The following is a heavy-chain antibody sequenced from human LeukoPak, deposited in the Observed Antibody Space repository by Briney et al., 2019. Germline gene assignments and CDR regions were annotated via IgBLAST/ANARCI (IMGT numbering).Heavy chain of an antibody. V-gene: IGHV1-18*01. CDR3: ARYYDSSGYCYFDY. CDR2: ISVYNGNT. D-gene: IGHD3-22*01. Sequence: GASVKVSCKASGYTFTIYGISWVRQAPGQGLEWMGWISVYNGNTNYAQKLQGRVTMTTDTSTSTAYMELRSLRSDDTAVYYCARYYDSSGYCYFDYWGQRTLVTVST. J-gene: IGHJ4*02. CDR1: GYTFTIYG.